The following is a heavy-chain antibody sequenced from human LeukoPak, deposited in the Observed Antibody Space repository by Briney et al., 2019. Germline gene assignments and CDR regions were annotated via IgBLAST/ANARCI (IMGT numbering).Heavy chain of an antibody. D-gene: IGHD6-19*01. CDR1: GFTVSSIN. CDR3: ARSGGYSSGWHFGY. V-gene: IGHV3-53*01. CDR2: IYRGYT. J-gene: IGHJ4*02. Sequence: GGSLRLSCAASGFTVSSINMSWVRQAPGKGLEWVSIIYRGYTYYADSVKGRFTISRDNSKNTLDLQMNSLRAEDTAVYYCARSGGYSSGWHFGYWGQGTLVTVSS.